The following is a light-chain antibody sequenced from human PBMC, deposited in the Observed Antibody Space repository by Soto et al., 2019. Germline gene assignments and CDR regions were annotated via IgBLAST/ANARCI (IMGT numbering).Light chain of an antibody. CDR3: SSYTSITALV. V-gene: IGLV2-14*01. J-gene: IGLJ1*01. CDR1: SRDVGGYNA. CDR2: DVS. Sequence: QAALTQPASVSGSPGQAITISCTGTSRDVGGYNAVSWYQQHPGKVPKIMIYDVSIRPSGVPDRFSGSKSGNTASLTISGRQAEDEADYYCSSYTSITALVFGTGTKLTVL.